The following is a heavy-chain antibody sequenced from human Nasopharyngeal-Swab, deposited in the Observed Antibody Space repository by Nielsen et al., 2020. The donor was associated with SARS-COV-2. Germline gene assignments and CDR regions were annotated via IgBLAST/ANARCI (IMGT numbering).Heavy chain of an antibody. Sequence: WIRQPPGKGLEWIGEINHSGSTNYNQSLKSRVTISVDTSKNQFSLRMSFVTAADTAVYYCARGGPLLLYFPRNWFDPWGQGTLVTVSS. J-gene: IGHJ5*02. D-gene: IGHD3-9*01. V-gene: IGHV4-34*01. CDR3: ARGGPLLLYFPRNWFDP. CDR2: INHSGST.